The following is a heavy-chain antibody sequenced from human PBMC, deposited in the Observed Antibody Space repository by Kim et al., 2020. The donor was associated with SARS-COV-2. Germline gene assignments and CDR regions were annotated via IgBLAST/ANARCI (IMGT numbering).Heavy chain of an antibody. Sequence: GGSLRLSCAAAGFTFDLYAMHWVRQAPGKDLEWVSGISLDSDRKGYADSVRGRFTVSRDYAKKSVYLQMDSQRPEDTAFYYCVKDIVPGGADVWGGGTAVIVSS. CDR3: VKDIVPGGADV. V-gene: IGHV3-9*01. CDR2: ISLDSDRK. CDR1: GFTFDLYA. J-gene: IGHJ6*04. D-gene: IGHD6-6*01.